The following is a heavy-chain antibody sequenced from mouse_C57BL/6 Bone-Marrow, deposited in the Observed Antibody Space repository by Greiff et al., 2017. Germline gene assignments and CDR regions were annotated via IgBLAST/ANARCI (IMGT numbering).Heavy chain of an antibody. J-gene: IGHJ2*01. Sequence: EVQLVESGGGLVQPGGSLKLSCAASGFTFSDYYMYWVRQTPEKRLEWVAYISNGGGSTYYPDTVKGRFTISRDNAKNALYLQMSRLKSEDTAMYYCARHVLYDSYLDYWGQGTTLTVSS. D-gene: IGHD2-3*01. CDR2: ISNGGGST. CDR3: ARHVLYDSYLDY. CDR1: GFTFSDYY. V-gene: IGHV5-12*01.